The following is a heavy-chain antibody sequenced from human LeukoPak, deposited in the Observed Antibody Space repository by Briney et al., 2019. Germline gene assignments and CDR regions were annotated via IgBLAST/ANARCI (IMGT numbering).Heavy chain of an antibody. V-gene: IGHV3-23*01. CDR1: GFTYKSHA. D-gene: IGHD5-18*01. J-gene: IGHJ4*02. CDR3: AKDQGFSYYYLDY. CDR2: ISANGATT. Sequence: GGSLRLSCVASGFTYKSHAMSWVRQAPGKRLEWVSGISANGATTYYTDSVRGRFTISRDNSKNTVYLQMSSLSAEDTAIYYCAKDQGFSYYYLDYWGQGILVTVSS.